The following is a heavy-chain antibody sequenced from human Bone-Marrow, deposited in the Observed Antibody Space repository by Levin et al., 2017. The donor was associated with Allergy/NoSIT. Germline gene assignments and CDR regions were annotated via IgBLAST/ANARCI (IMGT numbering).Heavy chain of an antibody. V-gene: IGHV3-23*01. CDR1: GFTFSSYA. J-gene: IGHJ4*02. Sequence: GASVKVSCAASGFTFSSYAMTWARQAPGKGLEWVSSISGSGDRTYYADSVKGRFTISRDNSMSTVYLQMNILRVEDTAIYYCAKWREGSRTYFDYWGQGTLVTVSS. CDR2: ISGSGDRT. CDR3: AKWREGSRTYFDY. D-gene: IGHD6-13*01.